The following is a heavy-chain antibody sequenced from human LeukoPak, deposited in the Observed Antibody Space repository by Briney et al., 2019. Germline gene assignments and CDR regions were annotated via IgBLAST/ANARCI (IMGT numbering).Heavy chain of an antibody. V-gene: IGHV3-48*01. CDR1: GFTFSSHS. D-gene: IGHD6-25*01. CDR3: ARFAAGGSYYYYMDV. J-gene: IGHJ6*03. CDR2: FSGTSNTI. Sequence: GGSLRLSCVASGFTFSSHSMSWVRQAPGKGLEWVSYFSGTSNTIYYADSVKGRFTISRDNAKNSLYLQMNSLRADDTAVYYCARFAAGGSYYYYMDVWGKGTTVTVSS.